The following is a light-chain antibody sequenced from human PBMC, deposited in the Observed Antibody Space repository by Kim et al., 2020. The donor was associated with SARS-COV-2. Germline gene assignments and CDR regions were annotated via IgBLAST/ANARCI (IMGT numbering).Light chain of an antibody. Sequence: QSVLTQPASVSGSPGLSITISCTGTSTDVGDYNYVSWFQQHPGKAPKLIIYDVSKRPSGVSNRFSGSKSGNTASLTISGLQADDEADYYCNSYTSIGTLVLGGGTQLTVL. V-gene: IGLV2-14*01. CDR1: STDVGDYNY. CDR3: NSYTSIGTLV. CDR2: DVS. J-gene: IGLJ2*01.